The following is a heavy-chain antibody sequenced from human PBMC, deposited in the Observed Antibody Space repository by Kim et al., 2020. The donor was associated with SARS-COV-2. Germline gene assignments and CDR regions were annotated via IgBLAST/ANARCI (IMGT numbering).Heavy chain of an antibody. D-gene: IGHD3-22*01. CDR3: KRDGYYYDSSGYYYIGGIWAFYI. J-gene: IGHJ3*02. Sequence: ASVKVSCKASGYTFTSYAMHWVRQAPGQRLEWMGWIHAGNGNTKYSQKFQGRVTITRDTSASTAYMELSSLRSEDTAVYYFKRDGYYYDSSGYYYIGGIWAFYIWGQGAMVTVSS. CDR2: IHAGNGNT. CDR1: GYTFTSYA. V-gene: IGHV1-3*01.